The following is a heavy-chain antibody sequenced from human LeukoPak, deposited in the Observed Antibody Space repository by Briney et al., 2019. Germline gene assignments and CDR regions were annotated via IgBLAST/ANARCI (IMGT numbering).Heavy chain of an antibody. D-gene: IGHD3/OR15-3a*01. V-gene: IGHV3-23*01. CDR3: VRDLDWGAFDV. CDR2: ISPSGDIT. CDR1: GFHFSAHG. Sequence: GGSLRLSCAASGFHFSAHGMNWIRQAPGKGLEWVSGISPSGDITYYADSVMGRFTISRDNRKSTASLQMNSLRAEDTALYYCVRDLDWGAFDVWGQGRMVTVSS. J-gene: IGHJ3*01.